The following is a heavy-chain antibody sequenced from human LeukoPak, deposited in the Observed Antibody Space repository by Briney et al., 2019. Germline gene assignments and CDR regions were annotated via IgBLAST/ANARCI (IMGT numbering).Heavy chain of an antibody. D-gene: IGHD3-22*01. CDR2: ISGSGGST. J-gene: IGHJ4*02. V-gene: IGHV3-23*01. CDR3: AKDWDTSGHTTSCFNY. Sequence: PGGSLRLSCAASGFTFSSYWMHWVRQAPGKGLEWVSAISGSGGSTYYADSVKGRLTVSRDNSKNTLYLQMNSLRAEDTAVYHCAKDWDTSGHTTSCFNYWGQGTLVTVSS. CDR1: GFTFSSYW.